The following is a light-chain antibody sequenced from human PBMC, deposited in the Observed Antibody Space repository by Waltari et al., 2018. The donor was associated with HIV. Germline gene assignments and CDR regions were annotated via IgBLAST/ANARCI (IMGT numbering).Light chain of an antibody. CDR2: DNN. CDR3: GTWDYSLDSGV. V-gene: IGLV1-51*01. Sequence: QSVMTQPPSVSAAPGQKVTISCSGISNIGVNYVSWYQQVPGTAPKLLIYDNNKRPSGIPDRFSGSRSGTSATLDISGLQPGDEADYYCGTWDYSLDSGVFGGGTKLTFL. CDR1: ISNIGVNY. J-gene: IGLJ3*02.